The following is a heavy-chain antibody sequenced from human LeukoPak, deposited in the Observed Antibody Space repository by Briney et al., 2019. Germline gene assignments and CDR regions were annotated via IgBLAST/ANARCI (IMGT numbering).Heavy chain of an antibody. CDR1: GFTFSSYS. J-gene: IGHJ5*02. CDR3: ARDLSPPDYGDYEGGRFDP. V-gene: IGHV3-48*01. Sequence: GGSLRLSCAASGFTFSSYSMNWVRQAPGKGLEWVSYISSSSSTTYYADSVKGRFTISRDNAKNSLYLQMNSLRAEDTAVYYCARDLSPPDYGDYEGGRFDPWGQGTLVTVSS. D-gene: IGHD4-17*01. CDR2: ISSSSSTT.